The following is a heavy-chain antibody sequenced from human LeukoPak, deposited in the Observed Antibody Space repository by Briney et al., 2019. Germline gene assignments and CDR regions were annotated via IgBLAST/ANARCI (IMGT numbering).Heavy chain of an antibody. CDR2: IGRSGAHI. V-gene: IGHV3-21*04. CDR1: GFSISVYS. CDR3: AKDNGLGGYFQH. Sequence: GGSLRLSCAASGFSISVYSVNWVRQAPGKGLEWVSSIGRSGAHIYYAASVKGRFTISRDNAKNSLYLQMNSLRAEDTALYYCAKDNGLGGYFQHWGQGTLVTVSS. D-gene: IGHD2-15*01. J-gene: IGHJ1*01.